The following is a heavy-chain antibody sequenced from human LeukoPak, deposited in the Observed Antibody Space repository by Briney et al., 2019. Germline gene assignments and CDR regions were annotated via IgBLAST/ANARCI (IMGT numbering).Heavy chain of an antibody. CDR3: ARNYDRRPFDY. V-gene: IGHV1-18*01. J-gene: IGHJ4*02. CDR2: INAYNGNR. D-gene: IGHD3-22*01. Sequence: ASVKVSCKASGYTFTSYGISWVRQAPGQGLEWMGWINAYNGNRNYAQNLQDRVTMTTDTSTSTAYMELRSLRSDDTALYFCARNYDRRPFDYWGQGILVTVSS. CDR1: GYTFTSYG.